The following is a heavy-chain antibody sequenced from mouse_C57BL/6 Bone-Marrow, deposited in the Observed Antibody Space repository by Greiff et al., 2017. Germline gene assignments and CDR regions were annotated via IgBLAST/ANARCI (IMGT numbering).Heavy chain of an antibody. J-gene: IGHJ2*01. Sequence: EVQLQQSGAELVRPGASVKLSCTASGFNIKDDYMHWVKQRPEQGLEWIGWIDPEIGDTEYASKFQGKATITADTSSNTAYLQLSSLTSEDTAVYYCTTIITTGYWGQGTTLTVSS. CDR1: GFNIKDDY. CDR3: TTIITTGY. CDR2: IDPEIGDT. V-gene: IGHV14-4*01. D-gene: IGHD1-2*01.